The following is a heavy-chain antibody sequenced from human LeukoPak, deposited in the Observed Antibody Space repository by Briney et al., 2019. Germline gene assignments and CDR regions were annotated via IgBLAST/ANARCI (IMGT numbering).Heavy chain of an antibody. V-gene: IGHV3-30*03. D-gene: IGHD4-17*01. Sequence: GGSLRLSCAASGFTFSSYGMHWVRQAPGKGLEWVAVISYDGSNKYYADSVKGRFTISRDNAKNSLYLQMNSLRAEDTAVYYCARYYGDFHNWFDPWGQEPLSPSPQ. J-gene: IGHJ5*02. CDR1: GFTFSSYG. CDR2: ISYDGSNK. CDR3: ARYYGDFHNWFDP.